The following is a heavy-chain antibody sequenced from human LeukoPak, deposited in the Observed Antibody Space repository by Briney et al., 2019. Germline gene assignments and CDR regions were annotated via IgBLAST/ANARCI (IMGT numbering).Heavy chain of an antibody. D-gene: IGHD3-16*02. V-gene: IGHV1-69*05. CDR2: IIPIFGTA. Sequence: SVKVSCKASVGTFSSYAISWVRQAPGQGLEWMGGIIPIFGTANYAQKFQGRVTITTDESTSTAYMELSSLRSEDTAVYYCARVEGNYDYVWGSYRFDAFDIWGQGTMVTVSS. CDR1: VGTFSSYA. J-gene: IGHJ3*02. CDR3: ARVEGNYDYVWGSYRFDAFDI.